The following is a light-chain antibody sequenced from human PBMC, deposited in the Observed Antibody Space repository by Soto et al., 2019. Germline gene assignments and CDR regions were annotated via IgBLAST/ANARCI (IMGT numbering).Light chain of an antibody. J-gene: IGKJ3*01. CDR2: GAS. V-gene: IGKV3-20*01. CDR3: QRYGSSQFT. CDR1: QSVGSNY. Sequence: EIVLTQSPGTLSLSPGERATLSCRASQSVGSNYLAWYQQKPGQAPRLLIYGASSRATGIPDRFSGSGSGTDFTLTINRLEPEGFAVYYCQRYGSSQFTFGPGTKVDIK.